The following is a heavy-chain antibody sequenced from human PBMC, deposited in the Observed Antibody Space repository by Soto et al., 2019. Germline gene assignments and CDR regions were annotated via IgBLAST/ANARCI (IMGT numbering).Heavy chain of an antibody. D-gene: IGHD3-22*01. V-gene: IGHV4-59*01. CDR1: GGSISSYY. CDR2: IYYSGST. CDR3: ARLKYYYDSSGYSRAFDY. J-gene: IGHJ4*02. Sequence: PSETLSLTCTVSGGSISSYYWSWIRQPPGKGLEWIGYIYYSGSTNYNPSLKSRVTISADTSKNQCSLKLSSVTAADTAVYYCARLKYYYDSSGYSRAFDYWGQGTLVPVSS.